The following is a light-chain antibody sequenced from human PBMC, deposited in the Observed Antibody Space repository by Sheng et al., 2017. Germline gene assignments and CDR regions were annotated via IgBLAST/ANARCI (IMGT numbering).Light chain of an antibody. CDR3: QQYGNSPLT. J-gene: IGKJ4*01. V-gene: IGKV3-15*01. CDR1: QSVSTY. CDR2: GAS. Sequence: EIVMTQSPGTLSVSPGERATLSCRASQSVSTYLAWYQQKPGQAPRLLIYGASTRATGIPARFSGSGSGTEFTLTISSLQSEDFAVYYCQQYGNSPLTFGGGTKVEIK.